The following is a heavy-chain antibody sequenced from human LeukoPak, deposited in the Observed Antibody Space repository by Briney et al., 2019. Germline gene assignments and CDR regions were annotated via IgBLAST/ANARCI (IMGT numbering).Heavy chain of an antibody. D-gene: IGHD3-22*01. J-gene: IGHJ4*02. CDR2: ISYDGSNK. V-gene: IGHV3-30-3*01. Sequence: GGSLRLSCAASGFTFSNYAMSWVRQAPGKGLEWVAVISYDGSNKYYADSVKGRFTISRDNSKNTLYLQMNSLRAEDTAVYYCARVQSYDSSGYYFLFGSFDYWGQGTLVTVSS. CDR3: ARVQSYDSSGYYFLFGSFDY. CDR1: GFTFSNYA.